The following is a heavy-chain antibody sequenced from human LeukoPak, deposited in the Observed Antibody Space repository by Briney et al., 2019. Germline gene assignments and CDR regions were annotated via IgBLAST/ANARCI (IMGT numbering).Heavy chain of an antibody. V-gene: IGHV3-30-3*01. CDR2: ISYDGSNK. CDR1: GFTFSSYA. D-gene: IGHD6-6*01. J-gene: IGHJ6*04. Sequence: GRSLRLSCAASGFTFSSYAMHWVRQAPGKGLEWVAVISYDGSNKYYADSVKGRFTISRDNSKNTLYLQMNSLRAEDTAVYYCAKDDRLAARLMDVWGKGTTVTVSS. CDR3: AKDDRLAARLMDV.